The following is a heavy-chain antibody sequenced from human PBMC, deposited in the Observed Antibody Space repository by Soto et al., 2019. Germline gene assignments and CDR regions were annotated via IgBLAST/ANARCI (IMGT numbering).Heavy chain of an antibody. V-gene: IGHV3-23*01. CDR3: ARETAGGGGFDY. D-gene: IGHD3-16*01. CDR2: ISGDTSRT. J-gene: IGHJ4*02. CDR1: GFAFSNHA. Sequence: EVQLLESGGGLVQRGGSLRLSCAASGFAFSNHAMAWFRQAPGKGREWVSTISGDTSRTFYADSVRGRFTISRDSSKSTLYLQVDSLTAEDTALYFCARETAGGGGFDYWGQGTLVIVSS.